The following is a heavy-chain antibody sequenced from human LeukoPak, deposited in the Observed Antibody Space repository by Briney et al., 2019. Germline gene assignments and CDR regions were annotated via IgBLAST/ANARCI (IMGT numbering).Heavy chain of an antibody. J-gene: IGHJ4*02. Sequence: GGSLRLSCAASGFTFSSYWMSWVRQAPGKGLEWVSAISGSGGSTYYADSVKGRFTISRDNSKNTLYLQMNSLRAEDTAVYYCAKGVGRYSSSPPFDHWGQGTLVTVSS. D-gene: IGHD6-6*01. CDR2: ISGSGGST. CDR3: AKGVGRYSSSPPFDH. CDR1: GFTFSSYW. V-gene: IGHV3-23*01.